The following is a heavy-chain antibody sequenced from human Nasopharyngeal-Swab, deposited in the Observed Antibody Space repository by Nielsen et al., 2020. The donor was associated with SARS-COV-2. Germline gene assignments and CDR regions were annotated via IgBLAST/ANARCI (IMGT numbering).Heavy chain of an antibody. V-gene: IGHV4-30-4*01. CDR3: ARRTEYRASYYLGGYFDY. Sequence: SETLSLTCTVSGGSISSGDYYWSWIRQPPGKGLEWIGYIYYSGSTYYNPSLKSRVTISVDTSKNQFSLKLSSVTAADTAVYYCARRTEYRASYYLGGYFDYWGQGTLVTVSS. CDR1: GGSISSGDYY. CDR2: IYYSGST. D-gene: IGHD1-26*01. J-gene: IGHJ4*02.